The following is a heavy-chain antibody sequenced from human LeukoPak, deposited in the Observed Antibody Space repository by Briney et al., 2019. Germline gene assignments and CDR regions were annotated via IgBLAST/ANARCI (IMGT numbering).Heavy chain of an antibody. D-gene: IGHD3-22*01. V-gene: IGHV3-23*01. Sequence: GGSLRLSCAASGFTFSSYAMTWVRQAPGKGLEWVSSSGDNTRYADSVKGRFTMSRDNSKNTLDLQMNGLRAEDTAVYYCAKSWRYYDTSNYYAFDIWGQGTMVTVSS. CDR3: AKSWRYYDTSNYYAFDI. CDR2: SGDNT. J-gene: IGHJ3*02. CDR1: GFTFSSYA.